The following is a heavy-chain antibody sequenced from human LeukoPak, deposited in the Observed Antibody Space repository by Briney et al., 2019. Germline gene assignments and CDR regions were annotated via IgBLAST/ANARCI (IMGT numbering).Heavy chain of an antibody. CDR1: GGSISSYY. CDR2: IYYSGST. J-gene: IGHJ4*02. Sequence: SETLSLTCTVSGGSISSYYWSWIRQPPGKGLEWIGYIYYSGSTNYNPSLKSRVTISLDTSKNQLSLKLSSVTAADTAVYYCAGTLGDFWSGYYYFDYWGQGTLVTVSS. V-gene: IGHV4-59*01. D-gene: IGHD3-3*01. CDR3: AGTLGDFWSGYYYFDY.